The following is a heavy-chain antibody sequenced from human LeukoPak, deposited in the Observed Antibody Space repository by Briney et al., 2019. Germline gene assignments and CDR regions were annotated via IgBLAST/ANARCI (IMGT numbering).Heavy chain of an antibody. Sequence: GGSLRLSCAASGFTFSAYWMTWVRQAPGKGLEWVANIQENGNAKYYVDSVKGRFTISRDNAKNSLYLQMNSLRAEDTAVYYCAGAYGDQDSFDYWGQGTLVTVSS. D-gene: IGHD4-17*01. J-gene: IGHJ4*02. CDR2: IQENGNAK. CDR3: AGAYGDQDSFDY. V-gene: IGHV3-7*03. CDR1: GFTFSAYW.